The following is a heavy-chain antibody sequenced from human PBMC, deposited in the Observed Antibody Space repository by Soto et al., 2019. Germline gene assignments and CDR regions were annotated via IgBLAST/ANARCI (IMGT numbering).Heavy chain of an antibody. Sequence: QVQLQESGPGLVKPSETLSLTCTVSGGSISSYYWSWIRQPPGKGLEWIGYIYYSGSTNYNPSLKSRVTISVDTSKNQFSLKLSSVTAADTAVYYCARDVNGYDSSGYFYNWFDPWGQGTLVTVSS. V-gene: IGHV4-59*01. J-gene: IGHJ5*02. CDR3: ARDVNGYDSSGYFYNWFDP. CDR2: IYYSGST. D-gene: IGHD3-22*01. CDR1: GGSISSYY.